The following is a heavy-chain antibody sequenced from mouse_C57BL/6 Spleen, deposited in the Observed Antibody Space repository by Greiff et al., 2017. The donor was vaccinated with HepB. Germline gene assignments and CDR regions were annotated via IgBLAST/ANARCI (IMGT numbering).Heavy chain of an antibody. CDR2: INPNNGGT. V-gene: IGHV1-26*01. J-gene: IGHJ1*03. CDR3: AREYYGSRYFDV. CDR1: GYTFTDYY. Sequence: EVQLQQSGPELVKPGASVKISCKASGYTFTDYYMNWVKQSHGKSLEWIGDINPNNGGTSYNQKFKGKATLTVDKSSSTAYMELRSLTSEDSAVYYWAREYYGSRYFDVWGTGTTVTVSS. D-gene: IGHD1-1*01.